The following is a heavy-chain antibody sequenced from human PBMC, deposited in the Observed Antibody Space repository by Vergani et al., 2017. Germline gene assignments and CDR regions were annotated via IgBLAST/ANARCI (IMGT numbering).Heavy chain of an antibody. J-gene: IGHJ5*02. CDR3: ALAESSTSCIYCVCITPETGSWFDP. CDR2: ITPFNGNT. CDR1: GYTFTYRY. Sequence: QMQLVQSGAEVKKTGSSVKVSCKASGYTFTYRYLHWVRQAPGQALEWMGWITPFNGNTNYAQKFQERVTITRDRSMSTAYMELSSLRSEDTDMYYCALAESSTSCIYCVCITPETGSWFDPWGQGTLVTVSS. V-gene: IGHV1-45*02. D-gene: IGHD2-2*01.